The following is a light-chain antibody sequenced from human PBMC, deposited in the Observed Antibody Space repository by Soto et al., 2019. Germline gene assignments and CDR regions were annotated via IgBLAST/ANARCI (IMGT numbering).Light chain of an antibody. J-gene: IGLJ1*01. CDR3: SSYAGSNNDV. CDR2: EVS. CDR1: SSDVGGYDF. V-gene: IGLV2-8*01. Sequence: QSVLTQPPSASGSPGQSVTISCTGTSSDVGGYDFVSWYQQHPGKAPKLMIHEVSKRPSGVPDRFSGSKSGNTASLTVSGLQAEDEADYYCSSYAGSNNDVFGTG.